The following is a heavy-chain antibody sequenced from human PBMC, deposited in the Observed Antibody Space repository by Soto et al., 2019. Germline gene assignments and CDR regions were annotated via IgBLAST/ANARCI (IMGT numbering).Heavy chain of an antibody. CDR2: ISGSGGST. Sequence: EVQLLESGGGLVQPGGSLRLSCAASGFTFSSYAMSWVRQAPGKGLEWVSGISGSGGSTNYADSVKGRFTISRDNSKNTLYLQMNSLRAEDTAVYDCASAAREYYYYGMDVWGQGTTVTVSS. V-gene: IGHV3-23*01. CDR1: GFTFSSYA. CDR3: ASAAREYYYYGMDV. J-gene: IGHJ6*02.